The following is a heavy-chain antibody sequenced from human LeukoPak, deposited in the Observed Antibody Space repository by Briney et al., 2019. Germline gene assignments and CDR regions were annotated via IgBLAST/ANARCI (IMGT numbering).Heavy chain of an antibody. Sequence: GGSLRLSCAASGFTFSSYAMSWVRQAPGKGLEWVSGISGSCGSTYYADSVKGRFTISRDNSKNTLYLQMNSLRAEDTAVYYFAKDLPQNALFYGMDVWGQGTTVTVSS. V-gene: IGHV3-23*01. CDR3: AKDLPQNALFYGMDV. CDR2: ISGSCGST. D-gene: IGHD2-2*01. J-gene: IGHJ6*02. CDR1: GFTFSSYA.